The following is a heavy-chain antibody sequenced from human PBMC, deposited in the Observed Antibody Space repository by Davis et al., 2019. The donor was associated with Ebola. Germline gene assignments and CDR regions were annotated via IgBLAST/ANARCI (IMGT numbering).Heavy chain of an antibody. CDR3: ARDRYSSSIDD. Sequence: AASVKVSCKASGYNFTSFVIHWVRQAPGQGLEWMGWITPNNGNTNFAQKLQGRVTMTTDTSTSTAYMELRSLRSDDTAVYYCARDRYSSSIDDWGQGTLVTVSS. J-gene: IGHJ4*02. V-gene: IGHV1-18*01. CDR2: ITPNNGNT. CDR1: GYNFTSFV. D-gene: IGHD6-6*01.